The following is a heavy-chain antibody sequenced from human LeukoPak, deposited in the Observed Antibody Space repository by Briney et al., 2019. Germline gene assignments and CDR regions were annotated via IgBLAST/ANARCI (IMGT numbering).Heavy chain of an antibody. CDR3: TSLVGATSDSDY. CDR1: GFTFSDSS. Sequence: PGGSLRLSCAASGFTFSDSSTHWVRQASGKGLEWVGRIRSKANSYATAYAASVKGRFTISRDDSKNTAYLQMNSLKTEDTAVYYCTSLVGATSDSDYWGQGTLVTVSS. CDR2: IRSKANSYAT. V-gene: IGHV3-73*01. J-gene: IGHJ4*02. D-gene: IGHD1-26*01.